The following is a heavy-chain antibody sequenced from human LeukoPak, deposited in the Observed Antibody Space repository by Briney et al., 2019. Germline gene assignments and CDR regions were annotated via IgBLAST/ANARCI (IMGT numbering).Heavy chain of an antibody. D-gene: IGHD4-17*01. Sequence: SETLSLTCTVSGGSISSYYWSWIRQPPGKGLEWIGYIYYSGSTYYNPSLKSRVTISVDTSKNQFSLKLSSVTAADTAVYYCARRTDYGDYPDAFDIWGQGTMVTVSS. V-gene: IGHV4-59*08. CDR3: ARRTDYGDYPDAFDI. J-gene: IGHJ3*02. CDR2: IYYSGST. CDR1: GGSISSYY.